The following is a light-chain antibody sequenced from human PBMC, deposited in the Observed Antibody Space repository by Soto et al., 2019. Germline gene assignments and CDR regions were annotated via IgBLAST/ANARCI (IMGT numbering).Light chain of an antibody. CDR3: NAFITSTTLVV. Sequence: QSVLTQPASVSGSPGQSITISCTGASSDVGGYNYVSWYQQRPGKAPKLMVYEVNNRPSGVSNRFSASKSGNTASLTISGLQAEDEGYYYCNAFITSTTLVVFGGGTKVTVL. CDR1: SSDVGGYNY. V-gene: IGLV2-14*01. J-gene: IGLJ2*01. CDR2: EVN.